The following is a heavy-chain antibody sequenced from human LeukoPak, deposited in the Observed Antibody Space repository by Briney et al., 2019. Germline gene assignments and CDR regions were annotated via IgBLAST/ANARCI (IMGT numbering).Heavy chain of an antibody. V-gene: IGHV4-59*02. D-gene: IGHD1-1*01. Sequence: SETLSLTCTVSGGSVSTYFWSWIRQPPGKGLEWLGCIDYSGSTQYNPSLKSRVTISVDTSKQQFSLKLSSVTAADTAVYYCARDLELERNRWNYFESWGQGTLVTVSS. CDR2: IDYSGST. J-gene: IGHJ4*02. CDR1: GGSVSTYF. CDR3: ARDLELERNRWNYFES.